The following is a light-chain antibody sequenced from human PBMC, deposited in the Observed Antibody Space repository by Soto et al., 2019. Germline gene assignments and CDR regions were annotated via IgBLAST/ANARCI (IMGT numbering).Light chain of an antibody. J-gene: IGLJ1*01. V-gene: IGLV2-14*01. CDR2: EVT. CDR3: NSYTSRSTYV. Sequence: QSALTQPASVSGSPGQSITISCTGSSSDVGGYNYVSWYQQHPGRAPKLMIFEVTDRPSGVSNRFSGSKSGNTASLTISGLQAEDEADYYCNSYTSRSTYVFRTGTKVTVL. CDR1: SSDVGGYNY.